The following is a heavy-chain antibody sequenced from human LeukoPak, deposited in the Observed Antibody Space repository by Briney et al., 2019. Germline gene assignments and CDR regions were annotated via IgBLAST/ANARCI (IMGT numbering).Heavy chain of an antibody. V-gene: IGHV3-21*01. Sequence: GGSRRLSCAASGFTFGSSSINWVRQAPGKGLEWVASISSSSRDTYYADSVKGRFTISRDNAKKSLYLQMSSLRAEDTAVYYCARERVDFGDWSRYYHYGMDVWGQGTTFTV. J-gene: IGHJ6*02. CDR3: ARERVDFGDWSRYYHYGMDV. CDR2: ISSSSRDT. D-gene: IGHD4-17*01. CDR1: GFTFGSSS.